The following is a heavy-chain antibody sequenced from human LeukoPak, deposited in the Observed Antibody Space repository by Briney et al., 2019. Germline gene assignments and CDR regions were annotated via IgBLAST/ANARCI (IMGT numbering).Heavy chain of an antibody. V-gene: IGHV3-49*04. CDR3: TIHRRDGYNVIFRY. CDR1: GFTFGDYA. CDR2: IRSKAYGGTT. J-gene: IGHJ4*02. D-gene: IGHD5-24*01. Sequence: QPGRSLRLSCTASGFTFGDYAMSWVRQAPGKGLEWVGFIRSKAYGGTTEYAASVKGRFTISRDDSKSIAYLQMNSLKTEDTAVYYCTIHRRDGYNVIFRYWGQGTLVTVSS.